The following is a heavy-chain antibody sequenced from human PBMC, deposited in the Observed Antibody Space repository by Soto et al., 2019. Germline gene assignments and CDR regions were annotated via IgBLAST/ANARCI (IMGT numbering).Heavy chain of an antibody. CDR1: GYTFTGYY. V-gene: IGHV1-2*04. D-gene: IGHD2-15*01. Sequence: ASVKVSCKASGYTFTGYYMHWVRQAPGQGLEWMGWINPNSGGTNYAQKFQGWVTMTRDTSISTAYMELSRLRSDDTAVYYCARDLGYCSGGSCYSPGYYSSMDVWGQGTTVTVSS. CDR2: INPNSGGT. CDR3: ARDLGYCSGGSCYSPGYYSSMDV. J-gene: IGHJ6*02.